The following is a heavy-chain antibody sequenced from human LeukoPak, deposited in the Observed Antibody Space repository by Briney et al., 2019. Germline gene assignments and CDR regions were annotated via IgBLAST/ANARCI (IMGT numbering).Heavy chain of an antibody. D-gene: IGHD4-11*01. CDR1: GFTFDDYG. J-gene: IGHJ6*03. CDR2: INWNGAST. CDR3: AKYPVDYTNYNPNDYFYFMDV. V-gene: IGHV3-20*04. Sequence: GGSLRLSCAASGFTFDDYGMSWVRQAPGKGLEWVSGINWNGASTGYADSVRGRFTISRDNAKKSLYLQMSSLRAEDTALYYCAKYPVDYTNYNPNDYFYFMDVWGKGTAVTVSS.